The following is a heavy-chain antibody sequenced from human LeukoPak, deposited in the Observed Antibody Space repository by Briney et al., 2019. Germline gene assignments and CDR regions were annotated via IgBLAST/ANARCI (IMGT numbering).Heavy chain of an antibody. D-gene: IGHD3-22*01. CDR3: ARATSAYYYPDAFDI. V-gene: IGHV3-30*04. CDR1: GFTFSSYA. J-gene: IGHJ3*02. Sequence: PGRSLGLSCAASGFTFSSYAMHWVRQAPGKGLEWVAVISDDGSNKYYADSVKGRFTISRDNAKNSLYLQMSSLRAEDTAVYYCARATSAYYYPDAFDIWGQGTMVTVSS. CDR2: ISDDGSNK.